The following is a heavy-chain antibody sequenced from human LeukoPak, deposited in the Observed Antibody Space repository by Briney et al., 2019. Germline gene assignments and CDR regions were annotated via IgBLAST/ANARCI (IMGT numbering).Heavy chain of an antibody. CDR2: IIPIFGTA. V-gene: IGHV1-69*13. D-gene: IGHD3-22*01. CDR1: GGTFISYA. Sequence: SVKVSCKASGGTFISYAISWARQAPGQGLEWMGGIIPIFGTANYAQKFQGRVTITADESTSTAYMELSSLRSEDTAVYYCAREKYYYDNSGYYATYYFDYWGQGTLVTVSS. CDR3: AREKYYYDNSGYYATYYFDY. J-gene: IGHJ4*02.